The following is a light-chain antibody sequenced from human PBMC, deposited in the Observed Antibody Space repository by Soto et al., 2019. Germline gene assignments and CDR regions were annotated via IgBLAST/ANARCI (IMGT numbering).Light chain of an antibody. CDR1: SSDVGGYNY. Sequence: QSALTQPASVSGSPGQSITISCTGTSSDVGGYNYVSWYQQHPGKAPKLMIYDGSNRPSGVSNRFSGSKSGNTASLTSSGLQAEDEADYYCSSYTSSSTRVFGGGTKVTVL. J-gene: IGLJ2*01. CDR3: SSYTSSSTRV. CDR2: DGS. V-gene: IGLV2-14*01.